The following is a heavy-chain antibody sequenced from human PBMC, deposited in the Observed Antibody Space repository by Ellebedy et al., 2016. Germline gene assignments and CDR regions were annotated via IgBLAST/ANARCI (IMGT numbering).Heavy chain of an antibody. J-gene: IGHJ6*02. D-gene: IGHD3-3*01. CDR3: ARSDFGALISYYFFYNMDV. CDR1: GVNFRNSG. V-gene: IGHV1-69*06. CDR2: TIPIWTTA. Sequence: SVKVSXKASGVNFRNSGISWVRQAPGQGLEWMGGTIPIWTTAKYAQKFQGSVTITADKSTSTAYMQLSSLKFEDTAVYYCARSDFGALISYYFFYNMDVWGQGTTVTVSS.